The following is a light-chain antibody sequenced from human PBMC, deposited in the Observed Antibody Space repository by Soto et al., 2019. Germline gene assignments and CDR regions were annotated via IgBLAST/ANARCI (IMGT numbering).Light chain of an antibody. CDR3: QQYKTYSQT. J-gene: IGKJ2*01. Sequence: DIQMTQSPSTLSASVGDRVTITCRASESISSWLAWYQHKPGKAPKHLIYKASSLESGVPSRFSGSGSGTEFTLTISSLQPDDLATYYCQQYKTYSQTFGQGTKLEIK. CDR2: KAS. V-gene: IGKV1-5*03. CDR1: ESISSW.